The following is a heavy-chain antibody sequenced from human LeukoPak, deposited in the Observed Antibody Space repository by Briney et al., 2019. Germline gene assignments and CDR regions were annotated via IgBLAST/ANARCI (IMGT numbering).Heavy chain of an antibody. D-gene: IGHD5-24*01. CDR1: GFPFSSYW. V-gene: IGHV3-7*04. Sequence: GGSLRLSCVASGFPFSSYWMTWVRQAPGKGLEWVANIKQDGSKKAYVDSVKGRFTISRDNAKNSLYLQMNSLRAEDTAIYYCTRVGYIDEGIDYWGQGTLVTVSS. CDR3: TRVGYIDEGIDY. CDR2: IKQDGSKK. J-gene: IGHJ4*02.